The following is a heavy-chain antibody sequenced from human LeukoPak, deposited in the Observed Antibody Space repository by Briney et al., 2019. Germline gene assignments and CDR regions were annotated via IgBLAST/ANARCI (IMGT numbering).Heavy chain of an antibody. V-gene: IGHV3-11*01. Sequence: GGSLRLSCAASGFTFSDYDMSWVRQAPGKGLEWVSYISSSGSTIYYADSVKGRFTISRDNAKNSLYLQMNSLRAEDTAMYYCTTDPVRYYYGSGSYLNWFDPWGQGTLVTVSS. D-gene: IGHD3-10*01. CDR1: GFTFSDYD. CDR3: TTDPVRYYYGSGSYLNWFDP. J-gene: IGHJ5*02. CDR2: ISSSGSTI.